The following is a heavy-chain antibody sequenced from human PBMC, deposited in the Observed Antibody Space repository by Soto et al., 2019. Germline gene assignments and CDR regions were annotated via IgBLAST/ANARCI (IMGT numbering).Heavy chain of an antibody. CDR2: IYYSGST. V-gene: IGHV4-61*01. Sequence: QVQLQESGPGLVKPSETLSLTCTVSGGSVSSGSYYWSWIRQPPAKGLEWIGYIYYSGSTNYNPSLMSRVTISVDTSKNQCSLKLSSVTAADTAVYDCAREGSGADIDYWGQGTLVTVSS. J-gene: IGHJ4*02. D-gene: IGHD3-9*01. CDR1: GGSVSSGSYY. CDR3: AREGSGADIDY.